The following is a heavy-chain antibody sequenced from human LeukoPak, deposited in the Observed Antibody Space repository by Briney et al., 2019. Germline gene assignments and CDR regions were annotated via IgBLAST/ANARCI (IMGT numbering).Heavy chain of an antibody. Sequence: ASVKVSCEASGYTFTDYYVHWVRQAPGQGLEWMGWINPNSGGTKYAQNFQGRVTMTRDTSISTAYMELSRLRSDDTAVCYCARERREFFDYWGQGTLVTVSS. CDR1: GYTFTDYY. J-gene: IGHJ4*02. CDR2: INPNSGGT. CDR3: ARERREFFDY. V-gene: IGHV1-2*02. D-gene: IGHD3-10*01.